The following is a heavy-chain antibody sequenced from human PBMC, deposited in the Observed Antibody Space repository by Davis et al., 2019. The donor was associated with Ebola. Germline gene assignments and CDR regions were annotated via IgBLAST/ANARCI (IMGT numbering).Heavy chain of an antibody. J-gene: IGHJ6*02. D-gene: IGHD3-10*01. Sequence: GGSLRLSCAASGFTFSSYAMSWVRQAPGKGLEWVSYISSSSSTIYYADSVKGRFTISRDNAKNSLYLQMNSLRDEDTAVYYCARLVWFGELSVISYYYYGMDVWGQGTTVTVSS. CDR3: ARLVWFGELSVISYYYYGMDV. CDR2: ISSSSSTI. V-gene: IGHV3-48*02. CDR1: GFTFSSYA.